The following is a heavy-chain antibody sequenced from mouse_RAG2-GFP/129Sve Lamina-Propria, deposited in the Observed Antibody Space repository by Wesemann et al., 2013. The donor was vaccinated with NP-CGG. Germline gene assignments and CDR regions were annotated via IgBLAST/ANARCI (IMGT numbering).Heavy chain of an antibody. CDR1: GYTFTSYW. Sequence: VQLQQSGPELVKPGASVKIPCKASGYTFTSYWMHWVKQRPGQGLEWIGEIDPSDSYTNYNQKFKGKATLTVDKSSSTAYMQLSSLTSEDSAVYYCARRDYYGSSYAMDYWGQGTSVTVSS. CDR2: IDPSDSYT. V-gene: IGHV1-69*02. D-gene: IGHD1-1*01. CDR3: ARRDYYGSSYAMDY. J-gene: IGHJ4*01.